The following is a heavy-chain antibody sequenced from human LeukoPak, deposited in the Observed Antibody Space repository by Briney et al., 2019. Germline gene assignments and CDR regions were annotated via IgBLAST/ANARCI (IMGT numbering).Heavy chain of an antibody. Sequence: GGSLRLSCAASGFTVTDYYISWVRQAPGKGLEWVAVISYDGSTKYYADSVKGRFTISRDNSKSTLYLQMNSLRAEGTAVYYCAKESGSRSYGAYFPHWGQGTLVTVSS. D-gene: IGHD6-13*01. CDR2: ISYDGSTK. CDR3: AKESGSRSYGAYFPH. V-gene: IGHV3-30*18. CDR1: GFTVTDYY. J-gene: IGHJ1*01.